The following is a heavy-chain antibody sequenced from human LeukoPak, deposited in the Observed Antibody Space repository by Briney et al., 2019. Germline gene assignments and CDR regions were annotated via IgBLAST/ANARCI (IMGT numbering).Heavy chain of an antibody. CDR2: IYYSGST. CDR1: GGSISSSSYY. CDR3: ARDPDETDWFDP. J-gene: IGHJ5*02. V-gene: IGHV4-39*07. Sequence: PSETLSLTCTVSGGSISSSSYYWGWIRQPPGKGLEWIGSIYYSGSTYYNPSLKSRVTISVDTSKNQFSLKLSSVTAADTAVYYCARDPDETDWFDPWGQGTLVTVSS.